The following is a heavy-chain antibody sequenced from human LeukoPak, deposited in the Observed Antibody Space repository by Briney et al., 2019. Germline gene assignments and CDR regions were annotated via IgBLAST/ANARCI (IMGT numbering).Heavy chain of an antibody. CDR3: ARSIRVTTLAFDI. CDR1: GYTFTGYY. D-gene: IGHD4-17*01. V-gene: IGHV1-2*02. CDR2: INPNSGGT. Sequence: GESLKISCKASGYTFTGYYMHWVRQAPGQGLEWMGWINPNSGGTNYAQKFQGRVTMTRDTSISTAYMELSRLRSDDTAVYYCARSIRVTTLAFDIWGQGTMVTVSS. J-gene: IGHJ3*02.